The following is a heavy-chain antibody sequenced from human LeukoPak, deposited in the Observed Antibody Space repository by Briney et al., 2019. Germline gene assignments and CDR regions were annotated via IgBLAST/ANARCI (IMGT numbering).Heavy chain of an antibody. CDR2: ISGSGGST. CDR1: GFTFSSYA. J-gene: IGHJ4*02. V-gene: IGHV3-23*01. Sequence: GGSLRLSCAASGFTFSSYAMSWVRQAPGKGLEWVSAISGSGGSTYYADSVKGRFTISRDNSKNTLYLQMNSLRAEDTAVYYCAKPALLWFGEGSPTGYYFDYWGQGTLVTVSS. CDR3: AKPALLWFGEGSPTGYYFDY. D-gene: IGHD3-10*01.